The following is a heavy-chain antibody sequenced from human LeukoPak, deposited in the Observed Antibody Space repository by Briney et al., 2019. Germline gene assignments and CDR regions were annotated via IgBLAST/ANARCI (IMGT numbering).Heavy chain of an antibody. V-gene: IGHV4-61*02. J-gene: IGHJ4*02. CDR3: AMRERLAAAFDY. D-gene: IGHD6-13*01. CDR1: GGSISSASYY. Sequence: PSQTLFLTCTVSGGSISSASYYWSWIRQPAGKGLEWIGRIYTSGSTNYNPSLKSRVTISVDTSKNQFSLKLSSVTAADTAVYYCAMRERLAAAFDYWGQGTLVTVSS. CDR2: IYTSGST.